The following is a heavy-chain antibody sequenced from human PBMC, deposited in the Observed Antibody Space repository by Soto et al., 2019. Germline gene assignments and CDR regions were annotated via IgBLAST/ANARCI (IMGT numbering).Heavy chain of an antibody. CDR3: AKDAIPYNGRDDAFDL. CDR2: IGPTEAHAP. V-gene: IGHV3-23*01. Sequence: GVLNRVWRGAAGGPFGDYGGRCVRQAPRKGLEWVSAIGPTEAHAPAYAASVKGRFTISRDNSRNILYLQMTNLRAEDTGVYYCAKDAIPYNGRDDAFDLWGQGTMVTVSS. D-gene: IGHD2-2*02. J-gene: IGHJ3*01. CDR1: GGPFGDYG.